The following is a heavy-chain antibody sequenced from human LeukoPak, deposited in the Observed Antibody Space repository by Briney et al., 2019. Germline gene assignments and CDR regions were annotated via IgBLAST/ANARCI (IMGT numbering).Heavy chain of an antibody. CDR3: GRKSAARKTSEFDY. CDR1: GYTFTDYY. J-gene: IGHJ4*02. D-gene: IGHD6-6*01. Sequence: GASVELSCKASGYTFTDYYMNWVRQAPGQGLEWMGWIHPNSGGTNYAQKFQGRVTMTRDTSINTAYMELSRLTSDDTAVYYCGRKSAARKTSEFDYWGQGTLVTVSS. CDR2: IHPNSGGT. V-gene: IGHV1-2*02.